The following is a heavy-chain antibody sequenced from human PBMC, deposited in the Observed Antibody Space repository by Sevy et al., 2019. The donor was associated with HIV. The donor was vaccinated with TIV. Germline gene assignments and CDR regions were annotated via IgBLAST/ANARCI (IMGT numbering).Heavy chain of an antibody. Sequence: ASVKVSCKASGGTFSSYAISWVRQAPGQGLEWMGGIIPIFGTANYAQKFQGRVTITADESTSTAYMELSSPRSEDTAVYYCARDRVVPAADGREWFDPWGQGTLVTVSS. V-gene: IGHV1-69*13. CDR1: GGTFSSYA. D-gene: IGHD2-2*01. CDR2: IIPIFGTA. CDR3: ARDRVVPAADGREWFDP. J-gene: IGHJ5*02.